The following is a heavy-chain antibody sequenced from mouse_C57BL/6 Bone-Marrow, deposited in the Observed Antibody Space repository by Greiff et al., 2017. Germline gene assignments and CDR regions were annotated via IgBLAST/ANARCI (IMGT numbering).Heavy chain of an antibody. J-gene: IGHJ3*01. CDR2: IDPSDSYT. Sequence: QVQLQQPGAELVKPGASVKLSCKASGYTFTSYWMQWVKQRPGQGLEWIGEIDPSDSYTNYNQKFKGKATLTVDTSSSTAYMQLSSLTSEDSAVYYCAREDYGGGPWFAYWGQGTLVTVSA. D-gene: IGHD2-4*01. V-gene: IGHV1-50*01. CDR3: AREDYGGGPWFAY. CDR1: GYTFTSYW.